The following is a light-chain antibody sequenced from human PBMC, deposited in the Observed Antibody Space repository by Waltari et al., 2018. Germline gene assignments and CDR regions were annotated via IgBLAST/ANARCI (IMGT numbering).Light chain of an antibody. CDR1: SSDVDGFNF. V-gene: IGLV2-14*03. Sequence: QSALTQPASMSGSPGQSITISCTGTSSDVDGFNFVSWYQQYPGKAPKLIIYDVANRPSGVSRRFSGSRSGNTASLTIVGLQAEDEADYYCSSYTSVNTRFGGGTKLTVL. J-gene: IGLJ2*01. CDR2: DVA. CDR3: SSYTSVNTR.